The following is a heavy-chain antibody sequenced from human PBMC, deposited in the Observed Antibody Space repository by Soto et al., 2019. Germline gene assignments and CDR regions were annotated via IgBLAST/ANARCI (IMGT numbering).Heavy chain of an antibody. V-gene: IGHV3-23*01. Sequence: EVQLLESGGGLVQPGGSLRLSCAASGFTFSSYAMSWVRQAPGKGLEWVSAITGSGGSTYHGDSVKGRFTISRDNSENTLYLQMNSLRAEDTAAYYCAKGSASGSPYYFDSWGQGTLVTVSS. CDR1: GFTFSSYA. CDR2: ITGSGGST. J-gene: IGHJ4*02. CDR3: AKGSASGSPYYFDS. D-gene: IGHD6-25*01.